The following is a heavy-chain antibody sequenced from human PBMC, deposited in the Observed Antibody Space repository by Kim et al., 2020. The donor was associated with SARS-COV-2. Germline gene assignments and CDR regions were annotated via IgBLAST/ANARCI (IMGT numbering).Heavy chain of an antibody. Sequence: SETLSLTCTVSGGSISSYYWSWIRQPPGKGLEWIGYIYYSGSTNYNPSLKSRVTISVDTSKNQFSLKLSSVTAADTAVYYCAGEWFGRGWFDPWGQGTLVTVSS. CDR3: AGEWFGRGWFDP. J-gene: IGHJ5*02. V-gene: IGHV4-59*08. CDR2: IYYSGST. D-gene: IGHD3-10*01. CDR1: GGSISSYY.